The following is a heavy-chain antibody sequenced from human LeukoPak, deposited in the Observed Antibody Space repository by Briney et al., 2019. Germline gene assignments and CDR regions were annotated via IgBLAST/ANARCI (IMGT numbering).Heavy chain of an antibody. CDR1: GFTFSTYW. Sequence: GGSLSLSCAASGFTFSTYWMNWVRQAPGKGLEWVANIKQDGSEKYYVDSVKGRFTLSRDSAKNPLYLQMNSLRAEDTAVYYCARAKWSNCYFDLWGRGTLVTVSS. D-gene: IGHD2-15*01. V-gene: IGHV3-7*03. J-gene: IGHJ2*01. CDR2: IKQDGSEK. CDR3: ARAKWSNCYFDL.